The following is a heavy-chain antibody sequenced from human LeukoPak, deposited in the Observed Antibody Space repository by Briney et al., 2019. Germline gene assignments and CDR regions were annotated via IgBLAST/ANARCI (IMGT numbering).Heavy chain of an antibody. CDR3: AHSVTMVRGVIIPLDY. D-gene: IGHD3-10*01. Sequence: SGPTLVKSTETLTLTCTFSGISRGPRGVGVGWIRQSPRKAVEWLALIYWDEDKRYSPSLKSRLTITKDASKNHVVLTITNMDPVDTTTYYCAHSVTMVRGVIIPLDYWGQGTLVTVSS. V-gene: IGHV2-5*02. CDR1: GISRGPRGVG. CDR2: IYWDEDK. J-gene: IGHJ4*02.